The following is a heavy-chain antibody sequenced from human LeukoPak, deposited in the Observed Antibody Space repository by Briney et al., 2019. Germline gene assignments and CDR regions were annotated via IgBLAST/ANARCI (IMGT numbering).Heavy chain of an antibody. CDR1: GFTFSIYA. J-gene: IGHJ1*01. D-gene: IGHD3-3*01. V-gene: IGHV3-23*01. Sequence: GGSLRLSCAASGFTFSIYAMSWVRQAPGKGLEWVSAISGSGGSTYYADSVKGRFTISRDNSKNTLYLQMNSLRAEDTAVYYCAKDLSYDFWSGPEYFQHWGQGTLVTVSS. CDR2: ISGSGGST. CDR3: AKDLSYDFWSGPEYFQH.